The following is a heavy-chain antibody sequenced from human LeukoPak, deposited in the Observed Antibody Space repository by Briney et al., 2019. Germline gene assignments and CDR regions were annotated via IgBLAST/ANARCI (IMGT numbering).Heavy chain of an antibody. D-gene: IGHD3-10*01. CDR2: INHSGST. CDR1: GGSFSGYY. V-gene: IGHV4-34*01. CDR3: AREGGSYYLYYFDY. J-gene: IGHJ4*02. Sequence: SETLSLTCAVYGGSFSGYYWGWIRQPLEKGLEWIGQINHSGSTNYNPSLKRRVTISVDTSKNQFSLKLSSVTAADTAVYYCAREGGSYYLYYFDYWGQGTLVTVYS.